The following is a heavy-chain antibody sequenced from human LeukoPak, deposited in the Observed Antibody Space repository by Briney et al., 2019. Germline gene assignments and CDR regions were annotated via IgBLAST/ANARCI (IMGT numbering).Heavy chain of an antibody. CDR2: ISSSRNPI. V-gene: IGHV3-21*04. CDR3: TRPLDYDSSGPDAFDI. Sequence: GGSLRLSCAASGFTFSSFSMSWVRQAPGKGLEWVSSISSSRNPIYYADSVKGRCTISRDNAKISLYLQMNSLRPEDTAVYYCTRPLDYDSSGPDAFDIWGQGTMVTVSS. D-gene: IGHD3-22*01. CDR1: GFTFSSFS. J-gene: IGHJ3*02.